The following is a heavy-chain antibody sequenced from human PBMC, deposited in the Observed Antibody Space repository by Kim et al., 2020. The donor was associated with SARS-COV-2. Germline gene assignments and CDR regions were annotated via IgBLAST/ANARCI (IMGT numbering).Heavy chain of an antibody. CDR3: TRVWFGESIRWSRGMDV. J-gene: IGHJ6*02. D-gene: IGHD3-10*01. CDR1: GFTFGDYA. Sequence: GGSLRLSCTASGFTFGDYAMSWVRQAPGKGLEWVGFIRSKAYGGTTEYAASVKGRFTISRDDSKSIAYLQMNSLKTEDTAVYYCTRVWFGESIRWSRGMDVWGQGTTVTVSS. V-gene: IGHV3-49*04. CDR2: IRSKAYGGTT.